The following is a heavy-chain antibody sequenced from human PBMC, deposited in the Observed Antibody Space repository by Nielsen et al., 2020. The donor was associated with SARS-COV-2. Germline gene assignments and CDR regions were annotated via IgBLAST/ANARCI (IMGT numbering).Heavy chain of an antibody. V-gene: IGHV4-61*01. Sequence: GSLRLSCTVSGGSISSSSYYWSWIRQPPGKGLEWIGYIYYSGSTNYNPSLKSRVTISVDTSKNQFSLKLSSVTAADTAVYYCARRGLAESYGMDVWGQGTTVTVSS. J-gene: IGHJ6*02. CDR2: IYYSGST. D-gene: IGHD6-19*01. CDR3: ARRGLAESYGMDV. CDR1: GGSISSSSYY.